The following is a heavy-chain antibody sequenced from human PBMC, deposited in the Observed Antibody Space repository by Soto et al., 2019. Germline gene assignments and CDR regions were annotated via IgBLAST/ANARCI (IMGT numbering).Heavy chain of an antibody. J-gene: IGHJ4*02. CDR1: GFTFSSYW. Sequence: GGSLRLSCAASGFTFSSYWMSWVRQAPGKGLEWVANIKQDGSEKYYVDSVKGRFTISRDNAKNSLYLQMNSLRAEDTAVYYCARGALYYDILTGYLAYYFDYWGQGTLVTVSS. D-gene: IGHD3-9*01. CDR2: IKQDGSEK. CDR3: ARGALYYDILTGYLAYYFDY. V-gene: IGHV3-7*01.